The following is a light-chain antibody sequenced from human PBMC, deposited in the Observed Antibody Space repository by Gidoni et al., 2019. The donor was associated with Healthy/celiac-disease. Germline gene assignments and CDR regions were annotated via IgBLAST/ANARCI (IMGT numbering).Light chain of an antibody. J-gene: IGKJ4*01. CDR2: DAS. Sequence: IQITHYPSSLSASVGDRVTITCQASQNISNYLNWYQQKPGKAPKLLIYDASNLETGVPSRFSGSGSGTDFTFTISSLQPEDIATYYCQQCDNLPLTFGGXTKVEIK. CDR3: QQCDNLPLT. CDR1: QNISNY. V-gene: IGKV1-33*01.